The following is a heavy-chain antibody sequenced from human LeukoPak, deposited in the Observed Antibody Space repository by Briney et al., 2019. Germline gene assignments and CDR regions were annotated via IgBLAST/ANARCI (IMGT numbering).Heavy chain of an antibody. CDR2: ISTYNVHT. CDR3: ARDKSGPDY. V-gene: IGHV1-18*01. J-gene: IGHJ4*02. D-gene: IGHD3-10*01. Sequence: ASVKVSCKASGYTFTSYGISWVRQAPGQGLEWMGWISTYNVHTNYTQKFQGRLTLTTDPSTSTAYMELRNLRSDDTAVYYCARDKSGPDYWGQGTLVTVSS. CDR1: GYTFTSYG.